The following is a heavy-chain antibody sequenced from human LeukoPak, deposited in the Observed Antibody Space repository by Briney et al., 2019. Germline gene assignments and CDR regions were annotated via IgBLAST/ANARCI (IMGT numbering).Heavy chain of an antibody. D-gene: IGHD3-10*01. CDR1: GFSVSSNY. CDR2: ISGSGGGT. Sequence: PGGSLRLSCVASGFSVSSNYMTWVRQAPGKGLEWVSSISGSGGGTYYADSVKGRFTISRDNSKNTLYLQMNSLRAEDTAVYYCAKDLVTGSLDYWGQGTLVTVSS. V-gene: IGHV3-23*01. J-gene: IGHJ4*02. CDR3: AKDLVTGSLDY.